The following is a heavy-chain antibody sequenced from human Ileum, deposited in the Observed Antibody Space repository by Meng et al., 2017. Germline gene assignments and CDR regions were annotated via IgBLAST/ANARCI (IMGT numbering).Heavy chain of an antibody. Sequence: QVPLVHSGAEVRKHGASVKVSCKAAGYTFTSHYIHWWRQAPGQWLEWMGWINGGTGNTEYSQNFQGRITFTRDTAACTVYMELSSLRSEDTAVFYCARVAVTGIGYFQYWGQGTLVTVSS. D-gene: IGHD6-19*01. J-gene: IGHJ1*01. CDR3: ARVAVTGIGYFQY. CDR2: INGGTGNT. CDR1: GYTFTSHY. V-gene: IGHV1-3*01.